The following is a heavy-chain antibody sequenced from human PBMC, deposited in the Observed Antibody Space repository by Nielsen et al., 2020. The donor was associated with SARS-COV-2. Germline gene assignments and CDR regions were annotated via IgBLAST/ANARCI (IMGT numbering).Heavy chain of an antibody. CDR3: ARDIFGVVYGMDV. J-gene: IGHJ6*02. Sequence: GGSLRLSCAASGFTFDDYGMSWVRQAPGMGLEWVAAIWYDGSNKYYADSVKGRFTISRDNSKNTLYLQMNSLRAEDTAVYYCARDIFGVVYGMDVWGQGTTVTVSS. CDR1: GFTFDDYG. D-gene: IGHD3-3*02. V-gene: IGHV3-33*08. CDR2: IWYDGSNK.